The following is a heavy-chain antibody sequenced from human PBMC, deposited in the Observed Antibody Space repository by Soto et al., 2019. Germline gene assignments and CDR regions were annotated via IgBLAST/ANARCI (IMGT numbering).Heavy chain of an antibody. J-gene: IGHJ6*02. CDR1: GYSFTSYW. Sequence: GESLKISCKGSGYSFTSYWISWVRQMPGKGLEWMGRIDPSDSYTNYRPSFQGHVTISADKSISTAYLQWSSLKASDTAMYYCARRVRGYSSSAGYYYGMDVWGQGTTVTVSS. D-gene: IGHD6-6*01. V-gene: IGHV5-10-1*01. CDR3: ARRVRGYSSSAGYYYGMDV. CDR2: IDPSDSYT.